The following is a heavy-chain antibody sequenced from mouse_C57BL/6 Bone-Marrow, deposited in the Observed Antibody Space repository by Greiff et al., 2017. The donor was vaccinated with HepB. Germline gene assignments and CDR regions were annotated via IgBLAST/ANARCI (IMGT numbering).Heavy chain of an antibody. Sequence: QVQLKESGAELARPGASVKLSCKASGYTFTSYGISWVKQRNGQGLEWIGEIYPRSGNTYYNEKFKGKATLTADKSSSTAYMELRSLTSEDSAVYFCARRGVTKGFAYWGQGTLVTVSA. D-gene: IGHD2-2*01. V-gene: IGHV1-81*01. CDR3: ARRGVTKGFAY. J-gene: IGHJ3*01. CDR2: IYPRSGNT. CDR1: GYTFTSYG.